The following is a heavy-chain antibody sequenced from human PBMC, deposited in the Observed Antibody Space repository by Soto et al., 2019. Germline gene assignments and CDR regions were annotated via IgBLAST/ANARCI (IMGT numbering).Heavy chain of an antibody. CDR3: AREGSYYFHDVPQGWHDYDGMDV. Sequence: PSETLSLTCTVSGGSISSGGYYWSWIRQHPGKGLEWIGYIYYSGSTYYNPSLKSRVTISVDTSKNQFSLKLSSVTAADTAVYYCAREGSYYFHDVPQGWHDYDGMDVWGQGTTVTVSS. V-gene: IGHV4-31*03. CDR1: GGSISSGGYY. D-gene: IGHD1-26*01. J-gene: IGHJ6*02. CDR2: IYYSGST.